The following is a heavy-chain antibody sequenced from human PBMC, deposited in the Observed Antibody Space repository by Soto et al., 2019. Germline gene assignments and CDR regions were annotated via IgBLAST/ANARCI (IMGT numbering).Heavy chain of an antibody. CDR1: GFTFSSYA. J-gene: IGHJ6*02. Sequence: GGSLRLSCAASGFTFSSYAMHWVRQAPGKGLEWVAVISYDGSNKYYADSVKGRFTISRDNSKNTLYLQMNSLRAEDTAVYYCARDQITMVRGARRDYYYGMDVWGQGTTVTVSS. D-gene: IGHD3-10*01. CDR3: ARDQITMVRGARRDYYYGMDV. CDR2: ISYDGSNK. V-gene: IGHV3-30-3*01.